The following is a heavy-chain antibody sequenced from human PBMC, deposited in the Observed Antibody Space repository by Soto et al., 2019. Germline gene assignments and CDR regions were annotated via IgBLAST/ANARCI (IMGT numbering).Heavy chain of an antibody. CDR3: ARLNKPGWFDP. CDR2: IYYSGST. J-gene: IGHJ5*02. V-gene: IGHV4-39*01. Sequence: XLLESGPXLVKXXXXLXXXXXXXSGSIVSSNYYWAWIRQPPXKGLEWIATIYYSGSTYYSPSLKSRVTISVDTSKNQFSLRLASVTAADTAVYYCARLNKPGWFDPWGQGTLVTVSS. CDR1: SGSIVSSNYY.